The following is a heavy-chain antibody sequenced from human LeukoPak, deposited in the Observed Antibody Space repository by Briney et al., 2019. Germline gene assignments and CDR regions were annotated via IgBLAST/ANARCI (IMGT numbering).Heavy chain of an antibody. CDR3: AREQTRGGDLDY. V-gene: IGHV3-21*01. Sequence: GGSLRLSCAASGFTFSSYSMNWVRQAPGKGLEWVSSISSSSSYIYYADSVKGRFTISRDNARKSLYLQMFSLRVEDTAVYYCAREQTRGGDLDYWGQGAQITVSS. CDR1: GFTFSSYS. CDR2: ISSSSSYI. J-gene: IGHJ4*02. D-gene: IGHD2-21*02.